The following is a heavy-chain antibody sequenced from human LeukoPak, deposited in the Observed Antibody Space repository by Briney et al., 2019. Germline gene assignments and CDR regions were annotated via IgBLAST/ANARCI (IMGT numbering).Heavy chain of an antibody. J-gene: IGHJ4*02. CDR1: GGTFSSYA. D-gene: IGHD4-23*01. V-gene: IGHV1-69*01. CDR2: IIPIFGTA. CDR3: ARGYDYGGNSDY. Sequence: ASVKVSCKASGGTFSSYAISWVRQAPGQGLEWMGGIIPIFGTANYAQKFQGRVTITADESTSTAYMELSSLRSEDTAVYYCARGYDYGGNSDYWGQGTLVTVSS.